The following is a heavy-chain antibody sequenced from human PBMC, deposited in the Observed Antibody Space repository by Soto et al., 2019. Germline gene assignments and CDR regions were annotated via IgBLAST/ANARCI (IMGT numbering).Heavy chain of an antibody. D-gene: IGHD5-18*01. CDR1: GGSISSYY. CDR2: IYYSGST. Sequence: QVQLQESGPGLVKPSETLSLTCTVSGGSISSYYWSLIRQPPGKGLEWIGDIYYSGSTNYNPSLKNLVTVSVRTSRNQFSLKLSYVTAADTAVYYCARGRIQLWYPFDYWGQGILVTVSS. J-gene: IGHJ4*02. V-gene: IGHV4-59*01. CDR3: ARGRIQLWYPFDY.